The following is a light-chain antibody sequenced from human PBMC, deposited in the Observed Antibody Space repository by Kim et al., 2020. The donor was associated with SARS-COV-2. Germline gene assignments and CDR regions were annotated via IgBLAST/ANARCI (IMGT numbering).Light chain of an antibody. V-gene: IGKV1-33*01. CDR3: QQYDNLPYT. J-gene: IGKJ2*01. CDR2: DAS. CDR1: QAITYY. Sequence: SASVGDRVTIPCQASQAITYYVNWYQQKPGKAPKILIYDASNLETGVPSRFSGSGSGTDFTFTITSLQSEDIGTYYCQQYDNLPYTFGQGTKLEI.